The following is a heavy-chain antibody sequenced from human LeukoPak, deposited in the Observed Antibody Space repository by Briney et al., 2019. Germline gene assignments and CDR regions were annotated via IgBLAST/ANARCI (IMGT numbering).Heavy chain of an antibody. D-gene: IGHD4-17*01. V-gene: IGHV3-21*01. CDR2: ISSTGNNI. CDR3: ARGLRRGDY. J-gene: IGHJ4*02. Sequence: GGSLRLSCAASGFTVSSNYMSWVRQAPGKGLEWVSSISSTGNNIYYADSVKGRFTISRDSAKVSLYLEMNSLRAEDTAVYYCARGLRRGDYWGQGTLVTVSS. CDR1: GFTVSSNY.